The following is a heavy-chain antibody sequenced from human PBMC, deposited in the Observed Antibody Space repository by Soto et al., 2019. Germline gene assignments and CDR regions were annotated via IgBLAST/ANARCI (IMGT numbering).Heavy chain of an antibody. V-gene: IGHV4-61*01. D-gene: IGHD1-26*01. Sequence: SETLSLTCTVSGGSVSSGSYYWSWIRQPPGKGLEWIGYIYYSGSTNYNPSLKSRVTISVDTSKNQFSLKLSSVTAADTAVYYCARTMVGARAGYFDYWGRGTLVTVSS. CDR2: IYYSGST. J-gene: IGHJ4*02. CDR3: ARTMVGARAGYFDY. CDR1: GGSVSSGSYY.